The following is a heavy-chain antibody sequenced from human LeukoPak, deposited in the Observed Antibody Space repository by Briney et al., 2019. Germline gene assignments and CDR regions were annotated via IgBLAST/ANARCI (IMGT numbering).Heavy chain of an antibody. CDR2: MYYSGSS. J-gene: IGHJ4*02. Sequence: PSETLSLTCTVSGGSISSYYWNWIRQPPVKGLEWIGYMYYSGSSNYNPSLKSRVTISVDTSKNQFSLKLTSVAAADTAVYFCARLSRGSSAGFDYWGQGILVTVSS. D-gene: IGHD6-6*01. V-gene: IGHV4-59*01. CDR3: ARLSRGSSAGFDY. CDR1: GGSISSYY.